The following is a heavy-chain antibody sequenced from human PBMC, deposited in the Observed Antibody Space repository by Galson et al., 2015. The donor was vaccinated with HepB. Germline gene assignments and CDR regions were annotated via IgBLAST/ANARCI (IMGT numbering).Heavy chain of an antibody. D-gene: IGHD2-2*01. CDR2: INPNSGGT. CDR3: ARDGGGYCSSTSCHPESYYYYYMDV. Sequence: SVKVSCKASGYTFTGYYMHWVRQAPGQGLEWMGWINPNSGGTNYAQKFQGRVTMTRDTSISTAYMELSRLRSDDTAVYYCARDGGGYCSSTSCHPESYYYYYMDVWGKGTTVTVSS. J-gene: IGHJ6*03. CDR1: GYTFTGYY. V-gene: IGHV1-2*02.